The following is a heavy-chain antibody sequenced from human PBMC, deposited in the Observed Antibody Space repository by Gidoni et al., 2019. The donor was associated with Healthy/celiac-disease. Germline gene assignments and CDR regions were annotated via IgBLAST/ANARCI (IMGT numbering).Heavy chain of an antibody. Sequence: QVQLQESGPGLVKPSQTLSLTCTVSGGSISSGDYSWSWIRQPPGKGLEWIGYIYYSGSTYYNPSLKSRVTISVDTSKNQFSLKLSSVTAADTAVYYCARGEPRREVVTASDAFDIWGQGTMVTVSS. J-gene: IGHJ3*02. CDR1: GGSISSGDYS. CDR2: IYYSGST. CDR3: ARGEPRREVVTASDAFDI. V-gene: IGHV4-30-4*01. D-gene: IGHD2-21*02.